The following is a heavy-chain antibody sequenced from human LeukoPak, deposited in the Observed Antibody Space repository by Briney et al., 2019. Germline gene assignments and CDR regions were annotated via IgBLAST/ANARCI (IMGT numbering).Heavy chain of an antibody. J-gene: IGHJ4*02. CDR3: ATYRSTSGYVDS. CDR1: GGSISSNY. CDR2: IYYSGST. Sequence: SETLSLTCSVSGGSISSNYWSWFRQPPGKGLEWIGYIYYSGSTTYNPSLKSRVTISEDTSKTQFSLKLTSATAADTAVYYCATYRSTSGYVDSWGQGTLVTVSS. D-gene: IGHD3-22*01. V-gene: IGHV4-59*08.